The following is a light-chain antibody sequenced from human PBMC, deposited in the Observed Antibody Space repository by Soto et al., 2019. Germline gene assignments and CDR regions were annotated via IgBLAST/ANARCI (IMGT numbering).Light chain of an antibody. J-gene: IGLJ1*01. CDR3: SSYSGSNGV. CDR1: SSDVGGYNY. Sequence: QSALTQPPSASGSPGQSVTISCTGTSSDVGGYNYVSWYQQHPGKAPKLMIYEVSKRHSGVPDRFSGSKSGNMASLTVSGFQAEDEADYYCSSYSGSNGVFGTGTKVTVL. CDR2: EVS. V-gene: IGLV2-8*01.